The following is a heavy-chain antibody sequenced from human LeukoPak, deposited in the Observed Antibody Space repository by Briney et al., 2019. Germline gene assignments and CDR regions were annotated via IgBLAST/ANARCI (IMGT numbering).Heavy chain of an antibody. V-gene: IGHV3-72*01. Sequence: GGSLRLSCAASGFSFSDHYMDWVRQAPGKGLEWVGRTRNKANLYTTEYAASVKGRFTISRHNSKNTLYLQMNSLRAEDTAVYYCASSGKDYGDYKDPYYFDYWGQGTLVTVSS. CDR3: ASSGKDYGDYKDPYYFDY. CDR1: GFSFSDHY. J-gene: IGHJ4*02. D-gene: IGHD4-17*01. CDR2: TRNKANLYTT.